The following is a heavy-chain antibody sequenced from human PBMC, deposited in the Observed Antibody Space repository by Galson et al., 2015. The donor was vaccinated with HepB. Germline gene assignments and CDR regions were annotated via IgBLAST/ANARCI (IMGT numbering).Heavy chain of an antibody. J-gene: IGHJ4*02. CDR3: AKCSGSNWFVPHHFDS. V-gene: IGHV3-23*01. Sequence: SLRLSCAASGFNFANYVMNWVRQAPGKGLEWVSSISGSGGSTYYRGSSKGRFTISRDNSKNTVYLQMKSLRADDTAVYYCAKCSGSNWFVPHHFDSWGQGTLVTVSS. CDR2: ISGSGGST. D-gene: IGHD6-13*01. CDR1: GFNFANYV.